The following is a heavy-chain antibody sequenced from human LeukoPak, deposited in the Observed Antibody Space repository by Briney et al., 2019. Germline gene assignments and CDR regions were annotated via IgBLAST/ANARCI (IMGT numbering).Heavy chain of an antibody. CDR1: GFTFSSSA. J-gene: IGHJ4*02. CDR3: AKPPGIAAAGTGRGYYFDY. Sequence: GGSLRLSCAASGFTFSSSAMSWARQAPGKGLEWVSTIRDSAGRTYYADSVKGRFTVSRDNSKNTLYLQMNSLRAEDTAVYYCAKPPGIAAAGTGRGYYFDYWGQGTLVTVSS. CDR2: IRDSAGRT. V-gene: IGHV3-23*01. D-gene: IGHD6-13*01.